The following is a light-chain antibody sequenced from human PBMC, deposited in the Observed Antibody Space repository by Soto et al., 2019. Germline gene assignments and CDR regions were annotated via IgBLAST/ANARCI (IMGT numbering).Light chain of an antibody. CDR1: QSVTSN. CDR3: QQYNNWPPIT. V-gene: IGKV3-15*01. J-gene: IGKJ5*01. Sequence: EIVLTQSPGTLSLSPGERATLSFGASQSVTSNLAWYQQKPGQAPRLLSYGASTSATGIPARFSGSGSGTEFTLTISSLQSEDFAVYFCQQYNNWPPITFGQGTRLEIK. CDR2: GAS.